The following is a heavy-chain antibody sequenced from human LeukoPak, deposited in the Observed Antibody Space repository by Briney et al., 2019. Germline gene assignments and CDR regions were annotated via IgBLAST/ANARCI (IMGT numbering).Heavy chain of an antibody. D-gene: IGHD1-26*01. CDR2: ISYDGSNK. CDR3: ARGRWELLTGVDY. Sequence: GGSLRLSCAASGFTFSSYAMHWVRQAPGKGLEWVAVISYDGSNKYYADSVKGRFTISRDNSKNTLYPQMNSLRAEDTAVYYCARGRWELLTGVDYWGQGTLVTVSS. J-gene: IGHJ4*02. CDR1: GFTFSSYA. V-gene: IGHV3-30-3*01.